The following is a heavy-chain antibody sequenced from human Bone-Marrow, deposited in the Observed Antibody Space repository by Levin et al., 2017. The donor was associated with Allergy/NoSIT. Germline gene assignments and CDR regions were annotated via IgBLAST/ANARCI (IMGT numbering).Heavy chain of an antibody. CDR1: GFTFNNFS. CDR2: IAGDGAT. D-gene: IGHD6-13*01. J-gene: IGHJ5*02. CDR3: AKGVASGKVDRFDP. Sequence: GGSLRLSCAASGFTFNNFSMMWVRQAPGKGLEWVSTIAGDGATYYADSVKGRFTISRDNSKDTLYVEMTSLRVEDTAVYYCAKGVASGKVDRFDPWGQGTLVTVSS. V-gene: IGHV3-23*01.